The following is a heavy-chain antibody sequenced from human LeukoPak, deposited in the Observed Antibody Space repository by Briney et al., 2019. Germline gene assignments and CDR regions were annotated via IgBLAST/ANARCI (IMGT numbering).Heavy chain of an antibody. V-gene: IGHV4-28*03. D-gene: IGHD4-17*01. CDR1: GYSISSSNW. J-gene: IGHJ4*02. CDR3: ARGPTTVTRAFDY. Sequence: SDTLSLTCAVSGYSISSSNWWGWIRQPPGKGLEWIGRIYISGSTNYNPSLKSRVTMSVDTSKNQFSLKLSSVTAADTAVYYCARGPTTVTRAFDYWGQGTLVTVSS. CDR2: IYISGST.